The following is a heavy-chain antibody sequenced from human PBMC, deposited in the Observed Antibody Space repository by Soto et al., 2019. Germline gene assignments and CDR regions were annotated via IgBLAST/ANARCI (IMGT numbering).Heavy chain of an antibody. Sequence: GGSLRLSCAASGFTFSSYGMHWVRQAPGKGLEWVAVISYDGSNKYYADSVKGRFTISRDNSKNTLYLQMNSLRAEDTAVYYCAKDGGPGRQQLVILPDAFDIWGQGTMVTVSS. J-gene: IGHJ3*02. CDR3: AKDGGPGRQQLVILPDAFDI. V-gene: IGHV3-30*18. D-gene: IGHD6-13*01. CDR1: GFTFSSYG. CDR2: ISYDGSNK.